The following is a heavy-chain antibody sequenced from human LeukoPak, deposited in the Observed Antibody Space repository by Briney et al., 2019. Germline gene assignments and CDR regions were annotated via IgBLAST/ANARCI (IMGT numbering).Heavy chain of an antibody. CDR3: AEDVGIAAAGYFDY. V-gene: IGHV3-9*01. J-gene: IGHJ4*02. CDR1: GFTFSTYG. D-gene: IGHD6-13*01. CDR2: ISWNSGSI. Sequence: PGGSLRLSCAASGFTFSTYGMHWVRQAPGKGLEWVSGISWNSGSIGYADSVKGRFTISRDNAKNSLYLQMNSLRAEDTALYYCAEDVGIAAAGYFDYWGQGTLVTVSS.